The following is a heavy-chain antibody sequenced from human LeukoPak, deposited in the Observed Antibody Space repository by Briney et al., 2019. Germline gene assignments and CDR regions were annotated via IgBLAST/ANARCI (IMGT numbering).Heavy chain of an antibody. J-gene: IGHJ4*01. V-gene: IGHV5-51*01. CDR1: GYSFTTYW. D-gene: IGHD2-21*01. CDR2: IYPDDSDT. CDR3: ARLHTVVRFLDF. Sequence: GESLKISCKGGGYSFTTYWVAWVRRVPGKDSEWMGIIYPDDSDTRYNPSFRGHVTISADKSINTAYLQWNSLRASDTAIYYCARLHTVVRFLDFWGHGTQVTVSS.